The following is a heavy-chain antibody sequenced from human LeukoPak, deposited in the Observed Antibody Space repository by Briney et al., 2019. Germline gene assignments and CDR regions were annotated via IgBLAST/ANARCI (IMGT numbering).Heavy chain of an antibody. D-gene: IGHD3-3*01. CDR3: TGITIFGVVITYFDY. CDR2: IYYSGST. Sequence: PSETLSLTCAVYGGSFSGYYWGWIRQPPGKGLEWIGSIYYSGSTYYNPSLKSRVTISVDTSKNQFSLKLSSVTAADTAVYYCTGITIFGVVITYFDYWGQGTLVTVSS. CDR1: GGSFSGYY. V-gene: IGHV4-39*01. J-gene: IGHJ4*02.